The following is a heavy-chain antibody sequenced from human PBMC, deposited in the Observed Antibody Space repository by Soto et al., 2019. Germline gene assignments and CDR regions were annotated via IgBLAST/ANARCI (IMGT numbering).Heavy chain of an antibody. CDR3: AREPGSGLGAFDI. CDR1: GDTISSGGYY. CDR2: IYYSGST. V-gene: IGHV4-31*03. Sequence: QVQLQESGPGLVKPSQTLSLTCTVSGDTISSGGYYWAWIRQHPEKGLEWIGYIYYSGSTSYNPSFESRVSISVDTSKTHFSLYLNSVTASDTAVYYSAREPGSGLGAFDIWGQGTLVTVSS. J-gene: IGHJ3*02.